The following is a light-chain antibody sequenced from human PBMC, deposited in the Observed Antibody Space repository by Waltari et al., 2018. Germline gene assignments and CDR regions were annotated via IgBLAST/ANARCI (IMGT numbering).Light chain of an antibody. Sequence: DIVMTQSPDSLAVSLGERATINCKSSQSVLYSSNNRNYLAWYQQKPGQDPKLVIYWASTRESGVPDRFSGSGSGTDFTLTISSLQAEDVATYYCQQYYTTPWTFGQGTKVEIK. CDR3: QQYYTTPWT. J-gene: IGKJ1*01. CDR2: WAS. CDR1: QSVLYSSNNRNY. V-gene: IGKV4-1*01.